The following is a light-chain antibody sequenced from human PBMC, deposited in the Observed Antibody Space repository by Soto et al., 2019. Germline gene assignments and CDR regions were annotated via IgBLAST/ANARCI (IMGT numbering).Light chain of an antibody. J-gene: IGKJ1*01. CDR3: QQYGSSPWT. Sequence: EVVLTQSPGTLSLSPGERATLSCRAGQSVRSNLAWYQQKPGQAPRLLIYGASTRATGIPARFSGSGSGTDFTLTISRLEPEDFAVYYCQQYGSSPWTFGQGTKVDIK. CDR1: QSVRSN. V-gene: IGKV3-20*01. CDR2: GAS.